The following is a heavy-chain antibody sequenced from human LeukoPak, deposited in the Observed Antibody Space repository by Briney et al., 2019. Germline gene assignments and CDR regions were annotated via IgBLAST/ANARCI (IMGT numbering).Heavy chain of an antibody. Sequence: PSQTLSLTCTVSGVSISSGDYYWSWIRQPPGKGLEWIGYIYYSGSTYYNPSLKSRFTISVDTSKNQFSLKLSSVTAADTAVYYCARGPTYYYDSSGEGVAFDIWGQGTMVTVSS. D-gene: IGHD3-22*01. CDR3: ARGPTYYYDSSGEGVAFDI. CDR2: IYYSGST. J-gene: IGHJ3*02. CDR1: GVSISSGDYY. V-gene: IGHV4-30-4*01.